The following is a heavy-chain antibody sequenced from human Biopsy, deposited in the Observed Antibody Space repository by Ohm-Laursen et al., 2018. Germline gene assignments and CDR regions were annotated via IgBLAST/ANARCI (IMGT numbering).Heavy chain of an antibody. J-gene: IGHJ4*02. CDR3: VLASFDY. CDR2: INPGGNST. CDR1: AYTFTTYD. Sequence: VASVKVSCKASAYTFTTYDINWVRQAPGQGLEWMGIINPGGNSTAYTQNFQGRVTMTWGTSTTTVYMELSSLRSEDTAVYYCVLASFDYWGQGTLVTVPS. V-gene: IGHV1-46*01.